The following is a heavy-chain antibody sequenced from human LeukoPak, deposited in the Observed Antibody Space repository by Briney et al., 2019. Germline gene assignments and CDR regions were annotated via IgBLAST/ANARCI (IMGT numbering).Heavy chain of an antibody. J-gene: IGHJ4*02. CDR2: IYTSGST. Sequence: SETLSLTCTVSGGSISSGSYYWSWIRQPAGKGLEWIGRIYTSGSTNYNPSLKSRVTISVDTSKNQFSLKLSSVTAADTAVYYCARQFGGLELWFGESYTTSFDYWGQGTLVTVSS. CDR3: ARQFGGLELWFGESYTTSFDY. V-gene: IGHV4-61*02. CDR1: GGSISSGSYY. D-gene: IGHD3-10*01.